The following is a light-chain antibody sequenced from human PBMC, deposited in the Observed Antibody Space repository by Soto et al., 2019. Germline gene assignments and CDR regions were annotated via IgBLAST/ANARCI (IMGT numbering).Light chain of an antibody. Sequence: DIQMTQSPSTLSASVGDRVTISCRASQSISSWLAWYQQKPGKAPKLLIYKASSLESGVPSRFSGSGSGTEFTLTISSLQPDDFATYYCQQYNSYSLTFGGGTKVEIK. CDR1: QSISSW. CDR2: KAS. V-gene: IGKV1-5*03. J-gene: IGKJ4*01. CDR3: QQYNSYSLT.